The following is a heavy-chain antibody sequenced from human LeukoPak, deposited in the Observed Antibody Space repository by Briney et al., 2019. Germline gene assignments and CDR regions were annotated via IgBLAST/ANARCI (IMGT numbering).Heavy chain of an antibody. CDR3: AMGKVEMATITGS. V-gene: IGHV1-46*03. CDR2: INPSGGST. D-gene: IGHD5-24*01. J-gene: IGHJ4*02. Sequence: ASVKVSCKASGYTFTSYYMHRVRQAPGQGLEWMGIINPSGGSTSYAQKFQGRVTMTRDMSTSTVYMELSSLRSEDTAVYYCAMGKVEMATITGSWGQGTLVTVSS. CDR1: GYTFTSYY.